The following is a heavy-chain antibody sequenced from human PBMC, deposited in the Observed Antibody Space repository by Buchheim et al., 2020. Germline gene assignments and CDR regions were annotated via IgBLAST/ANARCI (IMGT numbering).Heavy chain of an antibody. CDR3: ARNVYDSSGSYTRHFYYGMDV. CDR2: IYPGDSET. J-gene: IGHJ6*02. D-gene: IGHD3-22*01. CDR1: VYSFTNYW. Sequence: EVQLVQSGTEVKKSGESLKISCKGSVYSFTNYWIGWVRQMPGKGLEWMGIIYPGDSETRYSPSFQGQVSISDDNSISTAYPQGSSLKASDTAMYYGARNVYDSSGSYTRHFYYGMDVWGQGTT. V-gene: IGHV5-51*01.